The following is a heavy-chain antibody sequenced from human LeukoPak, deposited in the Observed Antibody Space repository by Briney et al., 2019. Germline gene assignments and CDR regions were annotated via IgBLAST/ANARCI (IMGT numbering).Heavy chain of an antibody. V-gene: IGHV4-39*01. CDR3: ARHREGDYFGNYFYMDV. D-gene: IGHD4-17*01. J-gene: IGHJ6*03. CDR2: IFYSGST. CDR1: GGSISSNSYY. Sequence: SETLSLTCTVSGGSISSNSYYWGWIRQPPGKGLEWIGNIFYSGSTYYSPSLKSRVTISLDTSRNQFSLKLSSVTAADTAVYYCARHREGDYFGNYFYMDVWGKGTTVTISS.